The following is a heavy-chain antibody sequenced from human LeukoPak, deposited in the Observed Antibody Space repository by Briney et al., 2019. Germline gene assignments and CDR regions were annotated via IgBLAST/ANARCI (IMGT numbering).Heavy chain of an antibody. CDR3: ARDLAPYDFWSGYYNVGNAFDI. V-gene: IGHV1-69*13. Sequence: SVKVSCKASGGTFSSYAISWVRQAPGQGLEWMGGIIPIFGTANYAQKFQGRVTITADESTSTAYMELSSLRSDDTAVYYCARDLAPYDFWSGYYNVGNAFDIWGQGTMVTVSS. J-gene: IGHJ3*02. D-gene: IGHD3-3*01. CDR1: GGTFSSYA. CDR2: IIPIFGTA.